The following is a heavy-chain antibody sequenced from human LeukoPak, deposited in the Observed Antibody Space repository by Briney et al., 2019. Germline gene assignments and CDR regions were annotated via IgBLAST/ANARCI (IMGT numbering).Heavy chain of an antibody. Sequence: KPSETLSLTCTVSGGSISSSTYYWGWIRQHPGEGLEWIGYIFYSGTTYYNPSLKSRVTISVDTSKNQFSLNLSSVTAADTAVYYCAGASGCTANSCHPDYWGQGTLVTVSS. V-gene: IGHV4-31*03. J-gene: IGHJ4*02. CDR2: IFYSGTT. CDR3: AGASGCTANSCHPDY. D-gene: IGHD2-8*02. CDR1: GGSISSSTYY.